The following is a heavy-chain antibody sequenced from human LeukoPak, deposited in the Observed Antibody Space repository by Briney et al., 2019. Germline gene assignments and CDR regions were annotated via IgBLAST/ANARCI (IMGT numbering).Heavy chain of an antibody. CDR1: GYTLTELS. J-gene: IGHJ4*02. CDR3: ASPGAKDPGTLGY. D-gene: IGHD6-13*01. CDR2: FDPEDGET. Sequence: ASVKVSCKVSGYTLTELSMHWVRQAPGKGLEWMGGFDPEDGETIYAQKFQGRVTITRDTSASTAYMELSSLRPEDTAVYYCASPGAKDPGTLGYWGQGTLVTVSS. V-gene: IGHV1-24*01.